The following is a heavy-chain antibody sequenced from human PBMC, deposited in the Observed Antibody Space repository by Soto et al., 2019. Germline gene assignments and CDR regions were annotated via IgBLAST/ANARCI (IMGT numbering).Heavy chain of an antibody. CDR3: ARPRGSSSWYEWDC. CDR2: IKEDGSDK. Sequence: GGSLRLSCAASGFIFRNYWMSWVRQAPGKGLEWVANIKEDGSDKYYVDSVKGRFTISRDNAKDSMYLQMNSLRAEDTAVYYCARPRGSSSWYEWDCWGRGTLVTVSS. CDR1: GFIFRNYW. J-gene: IGHJ4*02. D-gene: IGHD6-13*01. V-gene: IGHV3-7*05.